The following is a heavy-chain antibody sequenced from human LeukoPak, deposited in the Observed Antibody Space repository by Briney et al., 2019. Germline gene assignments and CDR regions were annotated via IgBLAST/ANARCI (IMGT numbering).Heavy chain of an antibody. V-gene: IGHV1-46*01. CDR2: INPSGGST. CDR3: ARGWEDYYDSNGYYGYFDY. J-gene: IGHJ4*02. D-gene: IGHD3-22*01. Sequence: ASVKVSCKASGYTFTSYYMHWVRQAPGQGLEWMGIINPSGGSTSYAQKFQGRVTMTRDMSTSTVYMELSSLRSEDTAVYYCARGWEDYYDSNGYYGYFDYWGQGTLVTVSS. CDR1: GYTFTSYY.